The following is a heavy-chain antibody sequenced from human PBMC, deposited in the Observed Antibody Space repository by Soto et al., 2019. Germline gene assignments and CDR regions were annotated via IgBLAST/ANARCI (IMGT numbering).Heavy chain of an antibody. D-gene: IGHD6-13*01. CDR2: INAGNGNT. Sequence: GASVKVSCKASGYTFTSYAMHWVRQAPGQRLEWMGWINAGNGNTKYSQKFQGRVTITRDTSASTAYMELSSLRSEDTAVYYCARGAAAGNFWPYYFDYWGQGTLVTVSS. CDR3: ARGAAAGNFWPYYFDY. V-gene: IGHV1-3*01. CDR1: GYTFTSYA. J-gene: IGHJ4*02.